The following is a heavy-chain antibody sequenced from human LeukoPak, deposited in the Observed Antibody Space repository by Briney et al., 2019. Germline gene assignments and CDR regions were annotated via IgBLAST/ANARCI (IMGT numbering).Heavy chain of an antibody. CDR2: ISSNGGST. CDR3: ARDSGIAVAGTGYYYYYYMDV. Sequence: PGGSLRLSCAAFGFTFSSYAMHWVRQAPGKGLEYVSAISSNGGSTYYANSVKGRFTISRDNSKNTLYLQMGSLRAEDMAVYYCARDSGIAVAGTGYYYYYYMDVWGKGTTVTVS. J-gene: IGHJ6*03. CDR1: GFTFSSYA. V-gene: IGHV3-64*01. D-gene: IGHD6-19*01.